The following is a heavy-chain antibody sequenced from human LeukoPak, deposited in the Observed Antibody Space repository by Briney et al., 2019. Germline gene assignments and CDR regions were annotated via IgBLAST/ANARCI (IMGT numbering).Heavy chain of an antibody. CDR3: ARINAPVATFDY. V-gene: IGHV4-38-2*01. J-gene: IGHJ4*02. CDR2: ITHSGNT. CDR1: GFSISSTYY. D-gene: IGHD2-21*01. Sequence: PSETLSLTCAVSGFSISSTYYGAWIRQTPGKGREWIATITHSGNTYYISSLESRLTISLDTSKRHFSLRLTSVTAADTAVYYCARINAPVATFDYWGLGTLVAVSS.